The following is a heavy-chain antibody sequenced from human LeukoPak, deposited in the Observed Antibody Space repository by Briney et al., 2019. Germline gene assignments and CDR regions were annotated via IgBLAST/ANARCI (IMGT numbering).Heavy chain of an antibody. CDR3: ARLLKFDSSGYYKPNWFDP. J-gene: IGHJ5*02. V-gene: IGHV4-39*01. CDR1: AGSISSSSYY. Sequence: SETLSLTCTVSAGSISSSSYYWGWIRQPPGKGLEWIGSIYYSGSTYYNPSLKSRVTISVDTSKNQFSLKLSSVTAADTAVYYCARLLKFDSSGYYKPNWFDPWGQGTLVTVSS. D-gene: IGHD3-22*01. CDR2: IYYSGST.